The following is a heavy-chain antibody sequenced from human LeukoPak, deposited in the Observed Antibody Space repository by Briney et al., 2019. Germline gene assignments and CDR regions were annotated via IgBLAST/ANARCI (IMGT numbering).Heavy chain of an antibody. D-gene: IGHD6-19*01. Sequence: SEILSLTCTVSGGSISSYYWSWIRQPPGKGLEWIGHIYYSGSTNYSPSLKSRVTISIDTSKNQFSLKLSSVTAADTAVYYCARDSGSGTYYWGQGTLVTVSS. CDR3: ARDSGSGTYY. J-gene: IGHJ4*02. CDR2: IYYSGST. CDR1: GGSISSYY. V-gene: IGHV4-59*01.